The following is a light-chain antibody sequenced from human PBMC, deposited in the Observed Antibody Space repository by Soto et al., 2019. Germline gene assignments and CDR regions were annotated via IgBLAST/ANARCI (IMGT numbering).Light chain of an antibody. V-gene: IGLV1-40*01. CDR3: QSYDSSLSGHYV. CDR1: SSNIGAGYD. J-gene: IGLJ1*01. Sequence: QYVLTQPPSVSGAPGQRVTISCTGSSSNIGAGYDVHWYQQLPGTAPKLLIYGNSNRPSGVPDRFSGSKSGTSASLAITGLQAEDEADYYCQSYDSSLSGHYVFGTGTKVTVL. CDR2: GNS.